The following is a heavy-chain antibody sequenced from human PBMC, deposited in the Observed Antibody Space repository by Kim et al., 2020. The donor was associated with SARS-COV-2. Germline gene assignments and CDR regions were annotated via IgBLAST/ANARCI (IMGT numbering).Heavy chain of an antibody. CDR2: IDHTGGA. CDR3: VSPERSTVTTKEGHKYYYYYMDV. D-gene: IGHD4-4*01. CDR1: GGSFSGYY. Sequence: SETLSLTCAVSGGSFSGYYWAWIRQPPGKGLEWVGEIDHTGGANYNPSLKSRVTMSVDTSKNQFSLKLSSVTAADTAVYYCVSPERSTVTTKEGHKYYYYYMDVWGKGTTVTVSS. J-gene: IGHJ6*03. V-gene: IGHV4-34*01.